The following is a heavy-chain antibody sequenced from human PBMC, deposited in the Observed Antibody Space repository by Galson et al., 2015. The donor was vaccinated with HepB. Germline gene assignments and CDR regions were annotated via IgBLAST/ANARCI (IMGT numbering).Heavy chain of an antibody. CDR1: GFTFSSYS. Sequence: SLRLSCAASGFTFSSYSMNWVRQAPGKGLEWVSYISSSSSTIYYADSVKGRFTISRDNAKNSLYLQMNSLRDEDTAVYYCARDYIIRDFDWRNGAMDYWGRGTLVTVSS. V-gene: IGHV3-48*02. CDR3: ARDYIIRDFDWRNGAMDY. CDR2: ISSSSSTI. J-gene: IGHJ4*02. D-gene: IGHD3-9*01.